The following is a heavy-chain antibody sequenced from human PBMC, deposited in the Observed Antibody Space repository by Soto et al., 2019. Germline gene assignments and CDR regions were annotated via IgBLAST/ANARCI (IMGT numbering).Heavy chain of an antibody. CDR3: ARPLGPYYDFWSGYSYYYGMDV. V-gene: IGHV1-8*01. CDR2: MNPNSGNT. D-gene: IGHD3-3*01. Sequence: ASVKVSCRSSGYTFTSYDINCVRQATGQGLEWMGWMNPNSGNTGYAQKFQGRVTMTRNTSISTAYMELSSLRSEDTAVYYCARPLGPYYDFWSGYSYYYGMDVWGQGTTVTVS. CDR1: GYTFTSYD. J-gene: IGHJ6*02.